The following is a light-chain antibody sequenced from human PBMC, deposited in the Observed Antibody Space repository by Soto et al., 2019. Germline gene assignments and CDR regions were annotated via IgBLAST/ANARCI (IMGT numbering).Light chain of an antibody. Sequence: EIVLTQSPGTLSLSPGERATLSCRASQSVSNTYLAWYQQKLGQAPRLLIYGASSRATGIPDRFSGSGSGTDFTLTISRLEPEDFAVYYCQQYGRPPQTFGQGTKVEI. J-gene: IGKJ1*01. CDR3: QQYGRPPQT. CDR1: QSVSNTY. V-gene: IGKV3-20*01. CDR2: GAS.